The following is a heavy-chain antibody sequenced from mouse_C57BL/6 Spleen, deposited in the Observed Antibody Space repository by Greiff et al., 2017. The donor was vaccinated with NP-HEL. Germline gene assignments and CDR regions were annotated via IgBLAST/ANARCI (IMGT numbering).Heavy chain of an antibody. CDR3: AREGTTVVAGRFAY. Sequence: VQLQQSGAELVKPGASVKISCKASGYAFSSYWMNWVKQRPGKGLEWIGQIYPGDGDTNYNGKFKGKATLTADKSSSTAYMQLSSLTSEDSAVYFCAREGTTVVAGRFAYWGQGTLVTVSA. D-gene: IGHD1-1*01. CDR2: IYPGDGDT. CDR1: GYAFSSYW. J-gene: IGHJ3*01. V-gene: IGHV1-80*01.